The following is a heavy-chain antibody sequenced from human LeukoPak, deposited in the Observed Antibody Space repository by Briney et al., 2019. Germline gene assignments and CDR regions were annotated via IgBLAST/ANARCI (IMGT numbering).Heavy chain of an antibody. CDR2: IYTSGST. Sequence: SETLSLTCTVSGGSISSGSYYWSWIRQPAGKGLEWIGRIYTSGSTNYNPSLKSRVTISVDTSKNQFSLKLSSVTAADTAVYYCAREDRSDDAFDIWGQGTMVTVSS. J-gene: IGHJ3*02. CDR1: GGSISSGSYY. V-gene: IGHV4-61*02. CDR3: AREDRSDDAFDI.